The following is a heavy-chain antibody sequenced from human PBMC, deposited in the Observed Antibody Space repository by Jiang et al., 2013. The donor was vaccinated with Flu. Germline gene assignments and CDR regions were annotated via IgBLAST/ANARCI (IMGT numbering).Heavy chain of an antibody. J-gene: IGHJ5*02. CDR2: ISYDGSNK. CDR3: ARGTSGWSRGDWFDP. Sequence: VQLVESGGGVVQPGRSLRLSCAASGFTFSSYAMHWVRQAPGKGLEWVAVISYDGSNKYYADSVKGRFTISRDNSKNTLYLQMSSLRAEDTAVYYCARGTSGWSRGDWFDPWGQG. CDR1: GFTFSSYA. V-gene: IGHV3-30-3*01. D-gene: IGHD6-19*01.